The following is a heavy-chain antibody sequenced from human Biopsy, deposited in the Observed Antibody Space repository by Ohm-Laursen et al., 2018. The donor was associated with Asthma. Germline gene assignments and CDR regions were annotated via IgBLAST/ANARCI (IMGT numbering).Heavy chain of an antibody. V-gene: IGHV1-18*01. CDR2: ISVYNGNT. D-gene: IGHD3-10*01. CDR1: GYTFNSAG. CDR3: ARAVDYSHYYGIDV. Sequence: GASVTVSCKTSGYTFNSAGITWVRQAPGQGLEWMGWISVYNGNTKFAQKLQDRVTMITDTSTSTAYMELRSLRSDDTAVYFCARAVDYSHYYGIDVWGQGTTVTVS. J-gene: IGHJ6*02.